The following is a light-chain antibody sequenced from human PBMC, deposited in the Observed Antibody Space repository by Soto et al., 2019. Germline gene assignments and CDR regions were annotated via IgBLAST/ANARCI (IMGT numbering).Light chain of an antibody. CDR3: QQLNSFPPSFT. J-gene: IGKJ3*01. Sequence: DIQLTQSPSFLSASVGDRVTITCRASQGISSYLAWYQQRPGEPPELLIYGASTLQPGVASRFSGSGSGTEFTLTISSLQPEDFATYFCQQLNSFPPSFTFGPGTTVDIK. CDR2: GAS. V-gene: IGKV1-9*01. CDR1: QGISSY.